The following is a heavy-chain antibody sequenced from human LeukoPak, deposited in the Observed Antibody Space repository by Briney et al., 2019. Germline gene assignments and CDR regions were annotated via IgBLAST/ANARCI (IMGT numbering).Heavy chain of an antibody. J-gene: IGHJ4*02. CDR1: GFTFSSYG. CDR3: AIDFYSSGWYGGHRDY. Sequence: PGRSLRLSCAASGFTFSSYGMHWVRQAPGKGLEWVAVMSHDGSIKYYADSAKGRFTISRDNSKNTLYLQMNSLRPEDTAVYYCAIDFYSSGWYGGHRDYWGQGTQVTVSP. D-gene: IGHD6-19*01. CDR2: MSHDGSIK. V-gene: IGHV3-30*03.